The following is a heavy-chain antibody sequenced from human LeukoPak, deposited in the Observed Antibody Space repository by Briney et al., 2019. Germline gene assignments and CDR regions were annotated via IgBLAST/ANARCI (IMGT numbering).Heavy chain of an antibody. V-gene: IGHV3-21*01. CDR2: SSGSGDRR. CDR3: ARDAPRDGYNYYFDY. Sequence: GGSLRLSCAASKFAFSSYAMSWVRQAPGKGLEWVASSSGSGDRRYYADSVKGRFTISRDNAKNSLYLQMNSLRAEDTAVYYCARDAPRDGYNYYFDYWGQGTLVTVSS. D-gene: IGHD5-24*01. J-gene: IGHJ4*02. CDR1: KFAFSSYA.